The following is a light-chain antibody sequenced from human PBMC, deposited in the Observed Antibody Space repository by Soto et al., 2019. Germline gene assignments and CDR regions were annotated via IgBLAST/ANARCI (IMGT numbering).Light chain of an antibody. Sequence: EIVMTQSPATLSVSPVERATLSCGASQSVSSKLAWFQQKPGQAPRLLIYGVSTRASGVPDRFSGSGSGTEFTLTISRLEPEDFAVYYCQHYGRSPTTFGQGTKVDIK. J-gene: IGKJ1*01. CDR1: QSVSSK. CDR2: GVS. CDR3: QHYGRSPTT. V-gene: IGKV3-20*01.